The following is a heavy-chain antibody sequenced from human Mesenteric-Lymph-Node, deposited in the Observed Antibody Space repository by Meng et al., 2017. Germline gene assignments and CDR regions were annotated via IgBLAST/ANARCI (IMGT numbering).Heavy chain of an antibody. CDR3: ARDSPYYYYYYGMDV. CDR2: ISYDGSNK. Sequence: GESLKISCAASGFTFSSYAMHWVRQAPGKGLEWVAVISYDGSNKYYADSVKGRFTISRDNSKNTLYLQMNSLRAEDTAVYYCARDSPYYYYYYGMDVWGQGTTVTVSS. V-gene: IGHV3-30*04. CDR1: GFTFSSYA. J-gene: IGHJ6*02.